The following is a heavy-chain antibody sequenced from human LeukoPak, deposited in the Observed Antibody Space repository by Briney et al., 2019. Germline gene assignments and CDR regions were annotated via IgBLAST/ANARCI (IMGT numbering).Heavy chain of an antibody. Sequence: GGSLRLSCAASGFTFSSYAMSWVRQAPGKGLEWVSAISGSGGSTYYADSVKGRFTISRDSSKNTLYLQMNSLRAEDTAVYYCAKDPTCASCSGGSWGQGTLVTVSS. V-gene: IGHV3-23*01. CDR2: ISGSGGST. CDR1: GFTFSSYA. J-gene: IGHJ4*02. D-gene: IGHD2-15*01. CDR3: AKDPTCASCSGGS.